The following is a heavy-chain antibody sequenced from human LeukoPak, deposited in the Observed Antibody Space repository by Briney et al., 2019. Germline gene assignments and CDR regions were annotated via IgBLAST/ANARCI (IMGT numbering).Heavy chain of an antibody. Sequence: PSETLSLTCAVYGGSFSGYYWTWIRQPPGKGLEWIGEVNDSGSTNYNPSLNSRVTISVDTSKNQFSLRLNSVTAADTALYYCVRGLVGATIGIIDYWGQGTLVTVSS. V-gene: IGHV4-34*01. CDR2: VNDSGST. D-gene: IGHD1-26*01. CDR1: GGSFSGYY. CDR3: VRGLVGATIGIIDY. J-gene: IGHJ4*02.